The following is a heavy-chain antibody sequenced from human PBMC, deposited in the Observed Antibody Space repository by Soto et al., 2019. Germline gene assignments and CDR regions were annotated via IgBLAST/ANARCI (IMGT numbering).Heavy chain of an antibody. Sequence: QITLKESGPTLVKPTQTLTLTCTFSGFSLSTSGVGVGWIRQPPGKALEWLALIYWDDDKRYSPSLKSRLTITKHTSKNQVVLTMTNMDPVDTATYYCAHSRYDYGDSWYFDLWGRGTLVTVSS. CDR1: GFSLSTSGVG. CDR3: AHSRYDYGDSWYFDL. D-gene: IGHD4-17*01. J-gene: IGHJ2*01. V-gene: IGHV2-5*02. CDR2: IYWDDDK.